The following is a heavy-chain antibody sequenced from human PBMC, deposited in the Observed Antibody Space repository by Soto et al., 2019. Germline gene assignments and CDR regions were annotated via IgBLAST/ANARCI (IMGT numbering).Heavy chain of an antibody. V-gene: IGHV4-39*07. Sequence: SETLSLTCTVSRRSINSSNYHWGWIRQPPGKGLEWIGSMYYSGSTYYSPSLKSRVTISVDTSKNQFSLKLSSVTAADTAVYYCARAPRGNYGYPSYFDYWGQGTLVTVS. CDR1: RRSINSSNYH. D-gene: IGHD3-10*01. CDR2: MYYSGST. CDR3: ARAPRGNYGYPSYFDY. J-gene: IGHJ4*02.